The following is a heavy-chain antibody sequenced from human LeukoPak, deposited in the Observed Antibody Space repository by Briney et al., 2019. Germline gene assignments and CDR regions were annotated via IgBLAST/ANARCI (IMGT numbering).Heavy chain of an antibody. J-gene: IGHJ6*03. Sequence: SETLSLTCTVSGGSISSSSYYWGWIRQPPGKGLEWIGSIYYSGSTYYNPPLKSRVTISVDTSKNQFSLKLSSVTAADTAVYYCARRLRYPHYYMDVWGKGTTVTISS. V-gene: IGHV4-39*01. CDR1: GGSISSSSYY. CDR3: ARRLRYPHYYMDV. CDR2: IYYSGST. D-gene: IGHD3-9*01.